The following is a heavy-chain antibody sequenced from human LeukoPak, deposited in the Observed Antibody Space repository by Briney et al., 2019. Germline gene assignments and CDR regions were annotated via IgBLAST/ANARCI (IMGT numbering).Heavy chain of an antibody. J-gene: IGHJ4*02. CDR2: ISGSGGST. D-gene: IGHD7-27*01. Sequence: GGSLRLSCAASGFTFSSYAMSWVRQAPGKGLEWVSAISGSGGSTYYADSVKGRFTISRDNSKNTLYLQMNSLRAEDTAVYYCARTKLGTPAFDYWGQGTLVTVSS. CDR3: ARTKLGTPAFDY. V-gene: IGHV3-23*01. CDR1: GFTFSSYA.